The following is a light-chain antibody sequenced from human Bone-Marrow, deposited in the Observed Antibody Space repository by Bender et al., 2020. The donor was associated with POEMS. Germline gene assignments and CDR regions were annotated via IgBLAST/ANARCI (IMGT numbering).Light chain of an antibody. J-gene: IGLJ3*02. Sequence: SYVLTQPPSVSVAPGETATITCGGTLFGPESVHWYQQHPGQAPVLVLYDDNDRPSGIPARFSGSNPGRTATLSISRVEAGDEADYFCQVWDDTSDHWVFGGGTNLTVL. CDR1: LFGPES. CDR3: QVWDDTSDHWV. CDR2: DDN. V-gene: IGLV3-21*02.